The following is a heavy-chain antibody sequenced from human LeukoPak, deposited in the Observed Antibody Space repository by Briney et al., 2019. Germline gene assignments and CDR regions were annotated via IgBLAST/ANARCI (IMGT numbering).Heavy chain of an antibody. Sequence: PSQTLSLTCTVSGGSISSGGYYWSWIRQHPGKGLEWIEYIYYSGSTYYNPSLKSRVTISVDTSKNQFSLKLSSVTAADTAVYYCARLVATVYLDYWGQGTLVTVSS. V-gene: IGHV4-31*03. CDR1: GGSISSGGYY. D-gene: IGHD5-12*01. CDR3: ARLVATVYLDY. J-gene: IGHJ4*02. CDR2: IYYSGST.